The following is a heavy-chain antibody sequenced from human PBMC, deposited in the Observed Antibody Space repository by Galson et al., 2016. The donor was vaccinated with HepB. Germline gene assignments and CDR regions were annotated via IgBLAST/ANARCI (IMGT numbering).Heavy chain of an antibody. V-gene: IGHV4-4*02. D-gene: IGHD6-19*01. CDR3: ARSPLSGWEDNNYFDY. Sequence: SETLSLTCAVSGGSISSSSWWSWVRQPPGKGLEWIGEIYHTGSTNYNSSLKSRVTISIDKSKNQFSLRLNSVTAADTAVYYCARSPLSGWEDNNYFDYWGQGTLVTVSS. J-gene: IGHJ4*02. CDR1: GGSISSSSW. CDR2: IYHTGST.